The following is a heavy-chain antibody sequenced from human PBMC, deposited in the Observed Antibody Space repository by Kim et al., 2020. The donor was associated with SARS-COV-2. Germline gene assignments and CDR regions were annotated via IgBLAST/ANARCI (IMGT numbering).Heavy chain of an antibody. CDR3: SRAGVYCSSSSICRIYLDY. V-gene: IGHV3-7*03. CDR1: GFTFSNYW. J-gene: IGHJ4*02. D-gene: IGHD2-2*01. CDR2: IKKDGSKK. Sequence: GGSLRLSCEVAGFTFSNYWMTWVRQAPGKGLEGVANIKKDGSKKALVASVRGGFSISGNKARNSLYVQMNSLRAEDTAVYYCSRAGVYCSSSSICRIYLDYWGQGTLVTVSS.